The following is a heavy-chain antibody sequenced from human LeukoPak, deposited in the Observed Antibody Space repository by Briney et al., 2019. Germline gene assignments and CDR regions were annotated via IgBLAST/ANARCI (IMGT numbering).Heavy chain of an antibody. CDR1: GYTFTSYG. V-gene: IGHV1-18*01. Sequence: GASVKVSCKASGYTFTSYGISWVRQAPGQGLEWMGWISAYNGNTNYAQKLQGRVTMTTDTSTSTAYMELRSLRSDDTAVYYCARGIRLVVPAAILRGNDYYMDVWGKGTTVTVSS. D-gene: IGHD2-2*02. J-gene: IGHJ6*03. CDR2: ISAYNGNT. CDR3: ARGIRLVVPAAILRGNDYYMDV.